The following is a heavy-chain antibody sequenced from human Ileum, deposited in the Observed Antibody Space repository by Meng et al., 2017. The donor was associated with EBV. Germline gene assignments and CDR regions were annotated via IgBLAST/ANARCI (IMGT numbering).Heavy chain of an antibody. D-gene: IGHD3-22*01. CDR1: GDSVSSNSAS. CDR3: ASGHFYDGCFYYPFDY. CDR2: TYYRSRWYN. V-gene: IGHV6-1*01. Sequence: VQLQQSGPGLVQPSQTLSLTCDISGDSVSSNSASWSWIRQSPSRGLEWLGRTYYRSRWYNDYAVSVKGRITINSDTSKNRFSLQLNSVTPEDTAVYYCASGHFYDGCFYYPFDYWGQGTLVTVSS. J-gene: IGHJ4*02.